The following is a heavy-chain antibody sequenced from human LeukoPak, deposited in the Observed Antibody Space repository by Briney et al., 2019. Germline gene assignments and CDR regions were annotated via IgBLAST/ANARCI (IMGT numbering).Heavy chain of an antibody. J-gene: IGHJ4*02. CDR2: INSDGSWT. CDR3: ARQHCSGGDCYFFD. CDR1: GNYW. D-gene: IGHD2-15*01. Sequence: GGSLRLSCAASGNYWMHWVRQVPGKGLVWVSHINSDGSWTSYADSVKGRFTISRDNSKNTLYLQLNSLRAEDTAVYYCARQHCSGGDCYFFDWGQGTLVTVSS. V-gene: IGHV3-74*01.